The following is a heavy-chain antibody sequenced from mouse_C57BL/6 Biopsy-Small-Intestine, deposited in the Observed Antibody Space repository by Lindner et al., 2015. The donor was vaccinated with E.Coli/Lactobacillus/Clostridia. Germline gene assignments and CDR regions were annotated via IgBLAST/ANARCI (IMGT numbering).Heavy chain of an antibody. Sequence: VQLQESGPELVKPGASVKISCKASGYAFSTSWMNWVKQRPGKGLEWIGRIYPGDGDINFNGRFKAKATLTADKSSSSAYMQLSSLTSEDSAVYFCAKGTTILGDYFDYWGQGTTLTVSS. CDR3: AKGTTILGDYFDY. V-gene: IGHV1-82*01. D-gene: IGHD1-1*01. J-gene: IGHJ2*01. CDR2: IYPGDGDI. CDR1: GYAFSTSW.